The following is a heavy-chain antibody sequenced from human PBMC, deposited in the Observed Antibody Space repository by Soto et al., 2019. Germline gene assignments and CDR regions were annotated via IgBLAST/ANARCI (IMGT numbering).Heavy chain of an antibody. Sequence: SVKVSCKASGFTFTSSAVQWVRQARGQRLEWIGWIVVGSGNTNYAQKFQERVTITRDMSTSTAYMELSSLRSEDTAVYYCAADPVYYDSSGYYLGYYYYGMDVWGQGTTVTVSS. D-gene: IGHD3-22*01. CDR3: AADPVYYDSSGYYLGYYYYGMDV. CDR2: IVVGSGNT. CDR1: GFTFTSSA. J-gene: IGHJ6*02. V-gene: IGHV1-58*01.